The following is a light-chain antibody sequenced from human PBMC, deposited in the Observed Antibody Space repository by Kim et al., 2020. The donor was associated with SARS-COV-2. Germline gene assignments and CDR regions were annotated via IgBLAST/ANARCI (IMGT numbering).Light chain of an antibody. V-gene: IGKV3-20*01. CDR1: QSVSSSH. CDR2: GAS. CDR3: QHYDTSPPCT. Sequence: EIVLTQSPGTLSLSPGERATLSCRASQSVSSSHLAWYQQKPGQAPRLLIYGASRRATGIPDRISGSGSGTDFTLTISRLDPEDFAVYYCQHYDTSPPCTFGQGTKLE. J-gene: IGKJ2*02.